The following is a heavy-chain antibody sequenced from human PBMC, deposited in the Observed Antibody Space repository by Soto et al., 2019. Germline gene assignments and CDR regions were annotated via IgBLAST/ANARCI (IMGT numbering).Heavy chain of an antibody. V-gene: IGHV3-23*01. CDR2: INGSGGST. D-gene: IGHD6-19*01. Sequence: GGSLRLSCAASGFTFSSYAMSWVRQAPGKGLEWVSAINGSGGSTYYADSVKGRFTISRDNSKNTLYLQMNSLRAEDTAVYYCATGYSSGWYDWRFDYWGQGTLVTVSS. J-gene: IGHJ4*02. CDR3: ATGYSSGWYDWRFDY. CDR1: GFTFSSYA.